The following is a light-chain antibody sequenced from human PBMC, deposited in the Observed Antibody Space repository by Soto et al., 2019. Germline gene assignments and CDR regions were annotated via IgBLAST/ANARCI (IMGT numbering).Light chain of an antibody. CDR3: QQYNSYWT. CDR2: DAS. J-gene: IGKJ1*01. V-gene: IGKV1-5*01. Sequence: DIHMTQSPSTLSASVGHRFTITCRASQSISSWLAWYQQEPGKAPNLLIYDASSLESGVPSTLSGSGSGTEFTLTISSLRPDDFATYYCQQYNSYWTFGQGTKVDIK. CDR1: QSISSW.